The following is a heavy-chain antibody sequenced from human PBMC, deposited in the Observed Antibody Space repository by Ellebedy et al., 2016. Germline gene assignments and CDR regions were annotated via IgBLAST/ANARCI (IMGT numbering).Heavy chain of an antibody. CDR3: ARVLTDYYYMDV. Sequence: GGSLRLSXAASGFTFSSNYMSWVRQAPGKGLEWVSVIYSGGSTYYADSVKGRFTISRDNSKNTLYLQMNSLRAEDTAVYYCARVLTDYYYMDVWGKGTTVTVSS. D-gene: IGHD2/OR15-2a*01. V-gene: IGHV3-53*01. J-gene: IGHJ6*03. CDR2: IYSGGST. CDR1: GFTFSSNY.